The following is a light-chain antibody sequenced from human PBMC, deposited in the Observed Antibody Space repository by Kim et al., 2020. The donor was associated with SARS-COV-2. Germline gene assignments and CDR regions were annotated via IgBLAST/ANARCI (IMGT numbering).Light chain of an antibody. J-gene: IGLJ2*01. CDR1: SNNVGNQG. V-gene: IGLV10-54*01. CDR2: RNN. Sequence: QAGLTQPPSVSKGLRQTATLTCTGNSNNVGNQGAAWLQQHQGHPPKLLSYRNNNRPSGISERLSASRSGNTASLTITGLQPEDEADYYCSVWDSSLSAVVFGGGTQLTV. CDR3: SVWDSSLSAVV.